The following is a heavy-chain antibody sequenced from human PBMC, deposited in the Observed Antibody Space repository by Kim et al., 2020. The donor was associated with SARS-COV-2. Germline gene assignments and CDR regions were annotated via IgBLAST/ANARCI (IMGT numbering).Heavy chain of an antibody. V-gene: IGHV7-4-1*02. J-gene: IGHJ6*02. CDR2: INTNTGNP. D-gene: IGHD3-3*01. CDR3: ARDQRDTIFGVVISLRGGMDV. CDR1: GYTFTSYA. Sequence: ASVKVSCKASGYTFTSYAMNWVRQAPGQGLEWMGWINTNTGNPTYAQGFTGRFVFSLDTSVSTAYLQISSLKAEDTAVYYCARDQRDTIFGVVISLRGGMDVWGQGTTVTVSS.